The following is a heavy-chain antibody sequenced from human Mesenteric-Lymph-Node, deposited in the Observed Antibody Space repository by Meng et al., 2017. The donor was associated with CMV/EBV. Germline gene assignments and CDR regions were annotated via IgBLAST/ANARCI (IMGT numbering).Heavy chain of an antibody. CDR2: ISYDGSNK. Sequence: GGSLRLSCAASGFTFSSYAMHWVRQAPGKGLEWVAVISYDGSNKYYADSVKGRFTISRDNSKNTLYLQMNSLRAEDTAVYCCARAHYDFWSGPHLPWYYGMDVWGQGTTVTVSS. J-gene: IGHJ6*02. CDR3: ARAHYDFWSGPHLPWYYGMDV. CDR1: GFTFSSYA. D-gene: IGHD3-3*01. V-gene: IGHV3-30-3*01.